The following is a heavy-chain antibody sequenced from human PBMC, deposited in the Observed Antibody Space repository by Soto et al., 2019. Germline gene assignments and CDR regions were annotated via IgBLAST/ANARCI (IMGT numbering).Heavy chain of an antibody. CDR1: GGSFGNYA. V-gene: IGHV1-69*01. CDR3: AKGSYYDASTAYDNPGFYYNYFGLDV. CDR2: IIPHVDAA. Sequence: SVKVSCNASGGSFGNYAIVWGRQAPGQGLEWVGGIIPHVDAANYAQKFQGRVTIAADESAGTAYMELSRLTSEDTAVYYCAKGSYYDASTAYDNPGFYYNYFGLDVRGQGTTVTVYS. D-gene: IGHD3-16*01. J-gene: IGHJ6*01.